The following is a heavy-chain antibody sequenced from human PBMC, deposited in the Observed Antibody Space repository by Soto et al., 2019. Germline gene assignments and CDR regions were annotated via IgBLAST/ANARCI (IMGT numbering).Heavy chain of an antibody. CDR1: GFTFSSYG. CDR3: ASGDGDYVRFAFDI. J-gene: IGHJ3*02. Sequence: QVQLVESGGGVVQPGRSLRLSCAASGFTFSSYGMHWVRQAPGKGLEWVAVISYDGSNKYYADSVKGRVTISRDNSKNTLYLQMNSLRAEDTAVYYCASGDGDYVRFAFDIWGQGTMVTVSS. D-gene: IGHD4-17*01. CDR2: ISYDGSNK. V-gene: IGHV3-30*03.